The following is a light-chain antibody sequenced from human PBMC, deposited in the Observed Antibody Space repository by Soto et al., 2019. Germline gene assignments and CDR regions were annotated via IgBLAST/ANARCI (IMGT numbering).Light chain of an antibody. V-gene: IGKV4-1*01. CDR1: QSVLYTSNNKNY. CDR2: WAS. Sequence: DIVMTQSPDSLAVSLGERVTINCKSRQSVLYTSNNKNYLAWYQQKPGQPPKLLIYWASTRESGVPDRFSGSGSGTDFTLSISSLQAEDVAVYYCQQYYSSWTFGQGTKVEIK. CDR3: QQYYSSWT. J-gene: IGKJ1*01.